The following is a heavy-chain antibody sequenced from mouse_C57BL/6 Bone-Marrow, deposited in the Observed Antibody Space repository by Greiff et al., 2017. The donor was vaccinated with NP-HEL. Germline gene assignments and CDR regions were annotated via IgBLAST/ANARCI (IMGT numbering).Heavy chain of an antibody. CDR1: GYAFTNYL. CDR3: ARSITKAY. V-gene: IGHV1-54*01. Sequence: QVQLKESGAELVRPGTSVKVSCKASGYAFTNYLIEWVKQRPGQGLEWIGVINPGSGGPNYNEKFKGKATLTADKSSSTAYMQLSSLTSEDSAVYFCARSITKAYWGQGTLVTVSA. D-gene: IGHD1-1*01. CDR2: INPGSGGP. J-gene: IGHJ3*01.